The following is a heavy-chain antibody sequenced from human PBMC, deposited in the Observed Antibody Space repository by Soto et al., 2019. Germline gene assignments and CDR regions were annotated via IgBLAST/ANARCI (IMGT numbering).Heavy chain of an antibody. D-gene: IGHD6-13*01. Sequence: KTSDTLSLTCAVSGASITTTNWCSWVRQPPGKGLEWIGEVYYTGSTNYNPSLKSRVTISVDKSKNQFSLKMTSVTAADTAVYYCTRDLGSWYGGQNWFDPWGQGT. CDR2: VYYTGST. CDR3: TRDLGSWYGGQNWFDP. J-gene: IGHJ5*02. CDR1: GASITTTNW. V-gene: IGHV4-4*02.